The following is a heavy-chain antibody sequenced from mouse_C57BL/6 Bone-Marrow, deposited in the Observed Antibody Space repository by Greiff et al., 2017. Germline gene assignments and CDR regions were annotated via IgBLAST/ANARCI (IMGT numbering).Heavy chain of an antibody. V-gene: IGHV5-4*03. CDR1: GFTFSSYA. Sequence: EVKVVESGGGLVKPGGSLKLSCAASGFTFSSYAMSWVRQTPEKRLEWVATISDGGSYTYYPDNVKGRFTISRDNAKNNLYLQMSHLKSEDTAMYYCARSSYYYGSLFAYWGQGTLVTGSA. D-gene: IGHD1-1*01. J-gene: IGHJ3*01. CDR2: ISDGGSYT. CDR3: ARSSYYYGSLFAY.